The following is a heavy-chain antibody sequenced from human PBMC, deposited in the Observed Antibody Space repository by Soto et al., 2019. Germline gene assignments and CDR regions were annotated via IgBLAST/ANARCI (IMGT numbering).Heavy chain of an antibody. CDR1: GYSFTGYG. Sequence: QVQLVQSRAEVKNPGASVKVSCKAYGYSFTGYGIAWARRARGQGLEWMGWINTYNGNTNYAQNLQGRVTLTTDTSTSTAYMELTSLRSNDTAIYYCAMVDVYVTPSPQDVWGQGTTVIVSS. V-gene: IGHV1-18*01. D-gene: IGHD3-16*01. CDR3: AMVDVYVTPSPQDV. J-gene: IGHJ6*02. CDR2: INTYNGNT.